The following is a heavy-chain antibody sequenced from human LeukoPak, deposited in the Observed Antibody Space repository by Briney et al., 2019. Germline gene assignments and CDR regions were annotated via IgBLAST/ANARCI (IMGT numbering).Heavy chain of an antibody. CDR2: IYYSGST. D-gene: IGHD6-13*01. J-gene: IGHJ5*02. Sequence: SETLSLTCAVSGGSISSYYWSWIRQPPGKGLEWIGYIYYSGSTNYNPSLKTRVTISVDTSKNQFSLKLSSVTAADTAVYYCARVPLDPYSSSWYWFDPWGQGTLVTVSS. CDR1: GGSISSYY. V-gene: IGHV4-59*01. CDR3: ARVPLDPYSSSWYWFDP.